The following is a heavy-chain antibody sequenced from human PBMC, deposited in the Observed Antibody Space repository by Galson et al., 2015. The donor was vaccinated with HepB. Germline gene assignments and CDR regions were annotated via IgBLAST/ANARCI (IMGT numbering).Heavy chain of an antibody. Sequence: QSGAEVKKPGESLRISCKGSGYSFTSYWISWVRQMPGKGLEWMGRIDPSDSYTNYSPSFQGHVTISADKSISTAYLQWSSLKASDTAMYCCARLVTAYSSGYYRSDAFDIWGQGTMVTVSS. CDR2: IDPSDSYT. CDR1: GYSFTSYW. J-gene: IGHJ3*02. D-gene: IGHD3-22*01. CDR3: ARLVTAYSSGYYRSDAFDI. V-gene: IGHV5-10-1*01.